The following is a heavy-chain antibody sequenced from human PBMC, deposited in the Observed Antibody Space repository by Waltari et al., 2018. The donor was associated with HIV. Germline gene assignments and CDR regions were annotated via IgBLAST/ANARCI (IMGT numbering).Heavy chain of an antibody. D-gene: IGHD5-12*01. CDR2: ISSSSSYI. Sequence: EVQLVESGGGRVKPGGHLRLSCAAPRLTSSSYSMNWVRQAPGKGLEWVSSISSSSSYIYYADSVKGRFTISRDNAKNSLYLQMNSLRAEDTAVYYCARDIGSGTHNWFDPWGQGTLVTVSS. V-gene: IGHV3-21*01. J-gene: IGHJ5*02. CDR1: RLTSSSYS. CDR3: ARDIGSGTHNWFDP.